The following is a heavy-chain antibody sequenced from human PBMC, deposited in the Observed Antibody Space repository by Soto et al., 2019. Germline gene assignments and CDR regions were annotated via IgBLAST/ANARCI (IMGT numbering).Heavy chain of an antibody. D-gene: IGHD2-15*01. CDR1: GGSIIIGTYY. J-gene: IGHJ4*02. V-gene: IGHV4-31*03. CDR3: ARDTGSTQAFGC. CDR2: IYHSGSS. Sequence: SETLSVTCTVAGGSIIIGTYYWSWIRQHPGKGLECIGYIYHSGSSYYNPSLRSRVTISVDTSKNQFSLKLSSVTAADTAVYYCARDTGSTQAFGCWGQGTLVTVSS.